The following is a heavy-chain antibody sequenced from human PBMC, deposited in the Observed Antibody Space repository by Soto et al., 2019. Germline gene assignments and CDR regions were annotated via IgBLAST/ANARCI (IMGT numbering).Heavy chain of an antibody. CDR2: MNPSSGNK. Sequence: QVLLVQSGAEVKKPGASVKVSCTASGYTFTSYDINWVRQAAGQGLEWMGWMNPSSGNKAYAQNFQARVTMTRSISSNTAYMELTSLRSEDTAGYDCARGWVSRGAFDIWGQGTMVTVTS. CDR1: GYTFTSYD. CDR3: ARGWVSRGAFDI. J-gene: IGHJ3*02. D-gene: IGHD1-26*01. V-gene: IGHV1-8*01.